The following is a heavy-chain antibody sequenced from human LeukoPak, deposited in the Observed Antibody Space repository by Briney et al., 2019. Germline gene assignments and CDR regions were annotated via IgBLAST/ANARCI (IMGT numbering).Heavy chain of an antibody. CDR3: ARSDYDFWSDYSFGWFDP. Sequence: SETLSLTCTVSGGSISSYYWSWIRQPPGKGLEWIGCIYYSGSTNYNPSLKSRVTISVDTSKNQFSLKLSSVTAADTAVYYCARSDYDFWSDYSFGWFDPWGQGTLVTVSS. D-gene: IGHD3-3*01. CDR2: IYYSGST. V-gene: IGHV4-59*01. CDR1: GGSISSYY. J-gene: IGHJ5*02.